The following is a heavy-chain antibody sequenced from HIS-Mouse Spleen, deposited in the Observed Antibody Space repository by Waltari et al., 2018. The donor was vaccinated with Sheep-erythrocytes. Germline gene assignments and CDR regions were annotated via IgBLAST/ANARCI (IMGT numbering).Heavy chain of an antibody. CDR2: IYSGGST. V-gene: IGHV3-53*01. Sequence: EVQLVESGGGLIQPGGSLRLSCAASGFTVSSNYMSWVRQAPGKGRAWFSVIYSGGSTYYAESVKGRFTISRDNSKKTLYLKMTSLRAEDTAVYYCARGMVRGVDFDYWGQGTLVTVSS. J-gene: IGHJ4*02. CDR3: ARGMVRGVDFDY. D-gene: IGHD3-10*01. CDR1: GFTVSSNY.